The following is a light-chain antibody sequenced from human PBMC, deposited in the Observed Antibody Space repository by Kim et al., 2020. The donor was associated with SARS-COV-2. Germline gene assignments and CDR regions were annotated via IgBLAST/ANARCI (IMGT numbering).Light chain of an antibody. V-gene: IGLV3-1*01. CDR1: KLGDKY. Sequence: SYELTQPPSVSVSPGQTASITCSGDKLGDKYACWYQQKPGQSPVVVIYEDRKRPSGIPERFSGSNSGNTATLTISGTQAMDEADYYCQAWDSSTAVFGGGTQLTVL. J-gene: IGLJ2*01. CDR2: EDR. CDR3: QAWDSSTAV.